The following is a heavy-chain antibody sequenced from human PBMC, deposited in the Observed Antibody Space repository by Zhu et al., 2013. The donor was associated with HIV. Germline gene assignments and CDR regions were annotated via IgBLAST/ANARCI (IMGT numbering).Heavy chain of an antibody. CDR2: IIPIFGTA. Sequence: QVQLVQSGAEVKKPGASVKVSCKASGYTFTSYYMHWVRQAPGQGLEWMGGIIPIFGTANYAQKFQGRVTITADESTSTAYMELSSLRSEDTAVYYCARGKAAPGXNWFDPWGQGTLVTVSS. J-gene: IGHJ5*02. CDR3: ARGKAAPGXNWFDP. V-gene: IGHV1-69*01. D-gene: IGHD3-10*01. CDR1: GYTFTSYY.